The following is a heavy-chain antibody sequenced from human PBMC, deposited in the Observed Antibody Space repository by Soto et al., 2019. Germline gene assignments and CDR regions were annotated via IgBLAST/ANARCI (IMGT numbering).Heavy chain of an antibody. J-gene: IGHJ4*02. Sequence: QVQLVQSEGELRQPGASVTVSCRASGYTFTSYGIIWVRQAPGQGLEWMGYISPNSGATTYAQNLQGRLTLTTDTSTSTAYMELRSLSSDDTAIYYCVREMWTSSGPQNFFDYWGRGALVTVSS. D-gene: IGHD6-25*01. V-gene: IGHV1-18*01. CDR3: VREMWTSSGPQNFFDY. CDR1: GYTFTSYG. CDR2: ISPNSGAT.